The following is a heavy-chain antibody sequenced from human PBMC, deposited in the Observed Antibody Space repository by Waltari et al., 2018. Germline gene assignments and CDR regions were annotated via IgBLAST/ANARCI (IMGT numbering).Heavy chain of an antibody. J-gene: IGHJ6*02. Sequence: QVQLQESGPGLVKPSETLSLTCSVSGASITADYWSWLRPPPGKGFEWIGYIYHTGGTNYSPSLKGRITMSIDVSENQFSLSLTSVTAADTAVYFCARDRSGGYPSYNFDVWGQGTTVTVSS. CDR2: IYHTGGT. V-gene: IGHV4-59*01. CDR1: GASITADY. CDR3: ARDRSGGYPSYNFDV. D-gene: IGHD3-22*01.